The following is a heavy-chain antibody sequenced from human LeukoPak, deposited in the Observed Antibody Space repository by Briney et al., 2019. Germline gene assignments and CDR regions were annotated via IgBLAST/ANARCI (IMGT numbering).Heavy chain of an antibody. CDR2: IYISGST. V-gene: IGHV4-4*07. D-gene: IGHD7-27*01. CDR1: GDSISYYY. Sequence: SETLSLTCTVSGDSISYYYWSWLRQPAGKGLEWIGRIYISGSTNYNPSLKSRVTMSIDTSKNQFSLKLTSVTAADTAVYYCARKGGDDAFDFWGQGTMVTVSS. CDR3: ARKGGDDAFDF. J-gene: IGHJ3*01.